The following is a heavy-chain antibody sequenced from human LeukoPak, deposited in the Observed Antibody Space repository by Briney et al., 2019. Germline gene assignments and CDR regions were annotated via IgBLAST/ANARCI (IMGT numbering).Heavy chain of an antibody. CDR2: IGIAGDT. D-gene: IGHD5-12*01. V-gene: IGHV3-13*01. J-gene: IGHJ2*01. CDR1: GFTFSSYD. CDR3: ARATNSGPWGYFDL. Sequence: GGSLRLSCAASGFTFSSYDMHWVRHATGKGLEWVSAIGIAGDTYYPGSVKGRFTISRENAKNSLYLQMNSLRAGDTAVNYCARATNSGPWGYFDLWGRGTLVTVSS.